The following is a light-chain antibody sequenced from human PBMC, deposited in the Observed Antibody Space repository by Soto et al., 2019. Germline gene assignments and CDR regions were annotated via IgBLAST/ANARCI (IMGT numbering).Light chain of an antibody. V-gene: IGLV6-57*04. CDR2: EDN. Sequence: LTQPHSVSESPGKTVTISCTRSSGSIASNYVQWYQQRPGSAPTTVIYEDNQRPSGVPDRFSGSIDSSSSSASLTISGLKTEDEADYYCQSYDSSINVVFGGGTKLTVL. CDR3: QSYDSSINVV. J-gene: IGLJ2*01. CDR1: SGSIASNY.